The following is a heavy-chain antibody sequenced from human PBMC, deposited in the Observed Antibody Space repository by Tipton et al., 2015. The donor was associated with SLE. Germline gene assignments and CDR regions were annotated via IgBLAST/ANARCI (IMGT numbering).Heavy chain of an antibody. CDR2: ISYDGSNK. Sequence: SLRLSCAASGFTFSSYAMHWVRQAPGKGLEWVAVISYDGSNKYYADSVKGRFTISRDNSKNTLYLQMNSLRAEDTAVYYCAREVDSSGYYTDYCGQGTLVTVSS. V-gene: IGHV3-30*04. CDR1: GFTFSSYA. D-gene: IGHD3-22*01. J-gene: IGHJ4*02. CDR3: AREVDSSGYYTDY.